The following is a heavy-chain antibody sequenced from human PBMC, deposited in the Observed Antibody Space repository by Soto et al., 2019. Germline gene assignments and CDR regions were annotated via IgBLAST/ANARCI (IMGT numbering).Heavy chain of an antibody. CDR2: IYYSGST. Sequence: SETLSLTCIVSGSSISGYYWSWIRQPPGKGLEWIGNIYYSGSTNYNPSRKRRVTISVDTSKNQFSLKLNSVTAADTAVYYCARVGGYYGDYPNFDYWGQGTLVTVSS. D-gene: IGHD4-17*01. CDR3: ARVGGYYGDYPNFDY. V-gene: IGHV4-59*01. J-gene: IGHJ4*02. CDR1: GSSISGYY.